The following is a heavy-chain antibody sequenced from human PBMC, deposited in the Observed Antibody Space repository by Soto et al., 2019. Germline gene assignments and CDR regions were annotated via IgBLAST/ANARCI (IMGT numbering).Heavy chain of an antibody. CDR3: ASEVESGYSYGYLED. J-gene: IGHJ4*02. CDR2: INPSGGGT. CDR1: GYTFTSYY. V-gene: IGHV1-46*01. D-gene: IGHD5-18*01. Sequence: QVQLVQSGAEVKKPGASVKVSCKASGYTFTSYYMHWVRQAPGQGLEWMGIINPSGGGTSYTQKFQVRVTMTMDTSTSTVYMELSSLRSEDTAVYYCASEVESGYSYGYLEDWGQGTLVTVSS.